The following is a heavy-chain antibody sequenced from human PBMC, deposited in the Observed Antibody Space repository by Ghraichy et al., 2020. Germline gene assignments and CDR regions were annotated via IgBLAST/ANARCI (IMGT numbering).Heavy chain of an antibody. Sequence: GGSLRLSCAASGFTFDNYAMSWARQAPGEGLEWVSAISGGGDSTYYAASVKGRFTISRDNSKSTLYLQMNTLRDDDTAVYFCGKGTGGSGNFVDYWGQGTLVTVSS. V-gene: IGHV3-23*01. CDR3: GKGTGGSGNFVDY. CDR2: ISGGGDST. J-gene: IGHJ4*02. D-gene: IGHD2-8*02. CDR1: GFTFDNYA.